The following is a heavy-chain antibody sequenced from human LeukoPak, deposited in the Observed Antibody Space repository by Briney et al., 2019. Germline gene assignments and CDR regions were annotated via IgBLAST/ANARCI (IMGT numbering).Heavy chain of an antibody. CDR2: IYSGGST. CDR3: AKDRVGARYYFDY. CDR1: GFTVSSNY. D-gene: IGHD1-26*01. J-gene: IGHJ4*02. Sequence: PGGSLRLSCAASGFTVSSNYMSWVRQAPGKGLEWVSVIYSGGSTYYADSVKGRFTISRDNSKNTLYLQMNSLRAEDTAVYYCAKDRVGARYYFDYWGQGTLVTVSS. V-gene: IGHV3-53*01.